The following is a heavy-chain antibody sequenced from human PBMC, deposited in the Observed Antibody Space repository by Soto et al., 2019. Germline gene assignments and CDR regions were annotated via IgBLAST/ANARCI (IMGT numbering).Heavy chain of an antibody. Sequence: GLTLENPPQAMTLTFAFAGFPLSTRGMRVSWIRQPPGKALEWLARIDWDDDKFYNTSLKTRLTISKDSSKNQVVLTMTNMDPVDTATYYCARMFHCSSGTCRFDPWGQGTLVSVS. CDR3: ARMFHCSSGTCRFDP. CDR2: IDWDDDK. D-gene: IGHD2-15*01. V-gene: IGHV2-70*04. J-gene: IGHJ5*02. CDR1: GFPLSTRGMR.